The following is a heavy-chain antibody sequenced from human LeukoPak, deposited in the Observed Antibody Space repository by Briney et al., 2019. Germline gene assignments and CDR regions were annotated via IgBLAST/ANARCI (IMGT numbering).Heavy chain of an antibody. J-gene: IGHJ4*02. Sequence: SQTLSLTCTVSGGSISSGSYYWRWLRQPAGKGLEWIGRIYTSGSTNYNPSLKSRVTISVHTSKNQFSLKLSSVTAADTAVYYCAREATYYYDSSGYSDPFGYWGQGTLVTVSS. CDR1: GGSISSGSYY. CDR3: AREATYYYDSSGYSDPFGY. V-gene: IGHV4-61*02. D-gene: IGHD3-22*01. CDR2: IYTSGST.